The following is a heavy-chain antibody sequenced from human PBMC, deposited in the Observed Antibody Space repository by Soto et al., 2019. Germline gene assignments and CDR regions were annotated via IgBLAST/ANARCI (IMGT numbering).Heavy chain of an antibody. V-gene: IGHV2-26*01. Sequence: SGPTLVNPTETLTLTCTVSGFSLSNARMGVSWIRRPPGKALEWLAHIFSNDEKSYSTSLKSRLTISKDTSKSQVVLTMTNMDPVDTATYYCARIIRGYDYDYYYYYYMDVWGKGTTVTVSS. CDR1: GFSLSNARMG. D-gene: IGHD5-12*01. CDR3: ARIIRGYDYDYYYYYYMDV. J-gene: IGHJ6*03. CDR2: IFSNDEK.